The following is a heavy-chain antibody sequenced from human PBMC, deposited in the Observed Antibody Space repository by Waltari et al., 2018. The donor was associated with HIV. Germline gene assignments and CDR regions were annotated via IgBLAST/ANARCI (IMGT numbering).Heavy chain of an antibody. CDR2: IWSDGSNV. Sequence: QVQLVESGGGVVQPGRSLRLSCAASGFTFSAYGMHWVRQAPGKGLEWVAFIWSDGSNVHYGDSVKGRFTISRDNSKNTLGLQMKSLRAEDTAVYYCARVKEAASGTLESWGQGTLVTVSS. CDR3: ARVKEAASGTLES. J-gene: IGHJ4*02. D-gene: IGHD6-13*01. V-gene: IGHV3-33*01. CDR1: GFTFSAYG.